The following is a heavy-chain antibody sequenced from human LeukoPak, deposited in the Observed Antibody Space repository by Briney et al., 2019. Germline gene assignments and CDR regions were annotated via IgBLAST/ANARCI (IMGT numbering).Heavy chain of an antibody. V-gene: IGHV4-38-2*01. CDR2: FSNSGST. CDR3: ARVVVVPAAMSYNWFDP. CDR1: GYSISSGYY. J-gene: IGHJ5*02. Sequence: SETLSLSCAVSGYSISSGYYWVWIGRPPGKGLGWLGSFSNSGSTSYNPSLKSRVTISLDTSKNQFSLTLSSVTAADTAVYYCARVVVVPAAMSYNWFDPWGQGTLVTVSS. D-gene: IGHD2-2*01.